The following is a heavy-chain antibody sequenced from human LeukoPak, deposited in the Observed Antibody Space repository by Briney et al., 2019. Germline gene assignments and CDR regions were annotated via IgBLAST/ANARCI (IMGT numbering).Heavy chain of an antibody. D-gene: IGHD2-15*01. CDR1: GYTFTGYY. CDR3: ARSVVVVAATPDY. V-gene: IGHV1-2*06. Sequence: ASVKVSCKASGYTFTGYYMHWVRQAPGQGLEWMGRINPNSGGTNYAQKFQGRVTMTRGTSISTAYMELSRLRSDDTAVYYCARSVVVVAATPDYWGQGTLVTVSS. CDR2: INPNSGGT. J-gene: IGHJ4*02.